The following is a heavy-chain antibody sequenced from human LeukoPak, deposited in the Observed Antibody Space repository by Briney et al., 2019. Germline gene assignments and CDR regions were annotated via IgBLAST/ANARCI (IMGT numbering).Heavy chain of an antibody. V-gene: IGHV3-21*04. D-gene: IGHD2-15*01. J-gene: IGHJ5*02. Sequence: GGSLRLSCAASGFTFSSYSMNWVRQAPGKGLEWVAAISNGNTYYADSVRGRFAISRDDSKNMVYLQMNSLRDEDTALYYCVREAGYCASVCLKSNWFDPWGQGTLVTVSS. CDR3: VREAGYCASVCLKSNWFDP. CDR2: ISNGNT. CDR1: GFTFSSYS.